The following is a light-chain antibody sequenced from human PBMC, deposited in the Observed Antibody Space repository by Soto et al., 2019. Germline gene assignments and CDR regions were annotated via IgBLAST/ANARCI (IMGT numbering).Light chain of an antibody. J-gene: IGKJ2*01. Sequence: EIVLTQSPGTLSLSPGERATLSCRASQSVSSSYLAWYQQKPGQAPRLLIYGASSRATGIPDRFSGSGSGTDFTLTISGLEPADFAVYYCHQSGSSPPYTFGQGTKLEIK. CDR2: GAS. V-gene: IGKV3-20*01. CDR1: QSVSSSY. CDR3: HQSGSSPPYT.